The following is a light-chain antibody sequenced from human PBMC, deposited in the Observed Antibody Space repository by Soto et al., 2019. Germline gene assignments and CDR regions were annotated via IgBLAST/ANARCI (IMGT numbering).Light chain of an antibody. Sequence: ETVMTQSPATLSVSPGERAILSGRASQNISSNLAWYQQKPGHAPRLLIYGASTRATGFPARFSGTGSGTEFTLTISNLQSEDFAVYYCQQYNNWWTFGRGTKVDIK. V-gene: IGKV3-15*01. CDR2: GAS. J-gene: IGKJ1*01. CDR1: QNISSN. CDR3: QQYNNWWT.